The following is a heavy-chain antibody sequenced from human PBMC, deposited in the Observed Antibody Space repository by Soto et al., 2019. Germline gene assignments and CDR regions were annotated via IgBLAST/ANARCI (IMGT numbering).Heavy chain of an antibody. J-gene: IGHJ4*02. V-gene: IGHV1-69*13. CDR1: RGTFSSYA. Sequence: ASVKVSCKASRGTFSSYAISWVRQAPGQGLEWMGGIIPIFGTANYAQKFQGRVTITADESTSTAYMELSSLRSEDTAVYYCARERRYYDSSGYYFGYWGQGTLVTVS. D-gene: IGHD3-22*01. CDR2: IIPIFGTA. CDR3: ARERRYYDSSGYYFGY.